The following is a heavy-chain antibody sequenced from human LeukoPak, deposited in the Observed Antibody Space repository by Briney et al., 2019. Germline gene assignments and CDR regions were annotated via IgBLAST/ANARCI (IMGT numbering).Heavy chain of an antibody. J-gene: IGHJ4*02. CDR2: IYYSGST. D-gene: IGHD4-11*01. CDR3: ASHGRSASNHDDY. Sequence: PSETLSLTCAVYVDSFSGYYWTWIRQPPGKGLEWIGSIYYSGSTYYNPSLKSRVTISVDTSKNQFSLKLSSVTAADTAVYYCASHGRSASNHDDYWGQGTLVTVSS. V-gene: IGHV4-39*01. CDR1: VDSFSGYY.